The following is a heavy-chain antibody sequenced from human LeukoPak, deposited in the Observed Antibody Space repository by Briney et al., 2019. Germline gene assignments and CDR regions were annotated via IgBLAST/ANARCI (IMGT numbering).Heavy chain of an antibody. CDR2: INHSGST. V-gene: IGHV4-34*01. J-gene: IGHJ4*02. Sequence: PSETLSLTCAVYGGSFSGYYWSWIRQPPGKGLEWIGEINHSGSTNYNPSLKSRVTISVDTSKNQFSLKLSSVTAADTAVYYCARGLNRGSGSYFYRGQGTLVTVSS. D-gene: IGHD3-10*01. CDR1: GGSFSGYY. CDR3: ARGLNRGSGSYFY.